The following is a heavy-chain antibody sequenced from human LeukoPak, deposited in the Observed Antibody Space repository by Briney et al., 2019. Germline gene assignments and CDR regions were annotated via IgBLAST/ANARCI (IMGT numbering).Heavy chain of an antibody. CDR2: IYTSGST. V-gene: IGHV4-4*08. J-gene: IGHJ4*02. D-gene: IGHD1-26*01. CDR1: GGSISSYY. CDR3: ARSPRLGRYGYGPWELPVSYFDY. Sequence: SETLSLTCTVPGGSISSYYWSWIRQPPGKGLEYIGRIYTSGSTSYNPSLKSRVTISVDTSKNQFSLKLSSVTAAETAVYYCARSPRLGRYGYGPWELPVSYFDYWGQGTLVTVSS.